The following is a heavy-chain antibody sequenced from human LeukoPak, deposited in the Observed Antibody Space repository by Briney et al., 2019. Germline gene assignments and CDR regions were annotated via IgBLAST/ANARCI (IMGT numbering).Heavy chain of an antibody. D-gene: IGHD3-16*01. CDR2: INHSGST. Sequence: SETLSLTCAVYGGSFSGYYWSWIRQPPGKGLEWIGEINHSGSTNYNPSLKSRVTISVDTSKNQFSLMLSSVTAADTAVYYCARGQDVTYYFDYWGQGTLVTVSS. CDR3: ARGQDVTYYFDY. J-gene: IGHJ4*02. CDR1: GGSFSGYY. V-gene: IGHV4-34*01.